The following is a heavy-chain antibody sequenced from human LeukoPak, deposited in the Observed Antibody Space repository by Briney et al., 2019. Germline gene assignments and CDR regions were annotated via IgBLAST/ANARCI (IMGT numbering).Heavy chain of an antibody. CDR2: IIPIFGTA. CDR1: GGTFSSYA. D-gene: IGHD5-18*01. J-gene: IGHJ4*01. V-gene: IGHV1-69*13. Sequence: SVKVSRKASGGTFSSYAISWVRQAPGQGLEWMGGIIPIFGTANYAQKFQGRVTITADESTSTAYMELSSLRSEDTAVYYCARAPGIQLWFPFDYWGQGTLVTVSS. CDR3: ARAPGIQLWFPFDY.